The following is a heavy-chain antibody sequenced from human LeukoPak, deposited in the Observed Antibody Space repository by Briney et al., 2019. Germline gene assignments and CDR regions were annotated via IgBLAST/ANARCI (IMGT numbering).Heavy chain of an antibody. D-gene: IGHD3-10*01. Sequence: SVKVSCKASGGTFSSYAISWVRQAPGQGVEWMGRIIPIFGIANYAQKFQGRVTITADKSTSTAYMELSSLRSEDTAVYYCARDLGYGSGSYFPNWFDPWGQGTLVTVSS. CDR3: ARDLGYGSGSYFPNWFDP. J-gene: IGHJ5*02. CDR2: IIPIFGIA. CDR1: GGTFSSYA. V-gene: IGHV1-69*17.